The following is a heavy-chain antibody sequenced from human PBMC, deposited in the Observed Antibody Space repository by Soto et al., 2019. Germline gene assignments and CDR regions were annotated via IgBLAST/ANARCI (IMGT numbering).Heavy chain of an antibody. CDR2: VIPILGIV. CDR3: ARDIFGVFMDYYYYMDV. V-gene: IGHV1-69*04. CDR1: GGPFSNIS. J-gene: IGHJ6*03. Sequence: QVQLVQSGAEVKKPGSSVRVSCKASGGPFSNISLSWVRQAPGQGLEWMGRVIPILGIVNFAQKFQGRVTITADKSTSTSYLELSSLRSEDTAIYYCARDIFGVFMDYYYYMDVWGKGTTVTVSS. D-gene: IGHD3-3*02.